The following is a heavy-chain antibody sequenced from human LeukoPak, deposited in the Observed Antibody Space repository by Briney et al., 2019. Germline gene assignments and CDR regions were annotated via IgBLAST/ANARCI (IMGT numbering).Heavy chain of an antibody. CDR1: GGFISSGSYY. Sequence: SQTLSLTCTVSGGFISSGSYYWSWIRQPAGKGLEWIGRIYTSGSTNYNPSLKSRVTISVDTSKNQFSLKLSSVTAADTAVYYCARESGHYGGNSWGHIRGQGTMVTVSS. J-gene: IGHJ3*02. D-gene: IGHD4-23*01. CDR3: ARESGHYGGNSWGHI. CDR2: IYTSGST. V-gene: IGHV4-61*02.